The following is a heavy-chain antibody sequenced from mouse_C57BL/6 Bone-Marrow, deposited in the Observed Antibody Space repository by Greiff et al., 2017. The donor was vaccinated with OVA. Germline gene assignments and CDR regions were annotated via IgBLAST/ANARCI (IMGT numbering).Heavy chain of an antibody. D-gene: IGHD1-1*01. CDR3: ARRVITTVVATGDY. Sequence: VKLMESGAELARPGASVKLSCKASGYTFTSYGISWVKQRTGQGLEWIGEIYPRSGNTYYNEKFKGKATLTADKSSSTAYMELRSLTSADSAVSFCARRVITTVVATGDYWGQGTSVTVSS. CDR2: IYPRSGNT. V-gene: IGHV1-81*01. CDR1: GYTFTSYG. J-gene: IGHJ4*01.